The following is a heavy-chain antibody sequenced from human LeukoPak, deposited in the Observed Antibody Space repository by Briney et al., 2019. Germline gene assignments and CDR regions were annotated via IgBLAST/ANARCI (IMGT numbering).Heavy chain of an antibody. CDR3: ARTPYYYDSSGRYGPDY. J-gene: IGHJ4*02. V-gene: IGHV1-69*04. Sequence: SVKVSCKASGGTFSSYAISWVRQAPGQGLEWMGRIIPILGIANYAQKFQGRVTITADKSTSTAYMELSSLRSEDTAVYYCARTPYYYDSSGRYGPDYWGQGTLVTVSS. CDR1: GGTFSSYA. CDR2: IIPILGIA. D-gene: IGHD3-22*01.